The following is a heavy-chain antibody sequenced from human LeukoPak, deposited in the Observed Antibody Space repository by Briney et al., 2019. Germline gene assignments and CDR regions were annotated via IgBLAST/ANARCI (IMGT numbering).Heavy chain of an antibody. CDR1: GFTFSSYG. Sequence: PGGSLRLSCAASGFTFSSYGMHWVRQAPGKGLEWVAFIRYDGSNKYYADSVKGRFTITRGNSKNTLYLQMNSLRAEDTAVYYCAKEWNIVSYYMDVWGKGTTVTVSS. V-gene: IGHV3-30*02. D-gene: IGHD2/OR15-2a*01. CDR3: AKEWNIVSYYMDV. CDR2: IRYDGSNK. J-gene: IGHJ6*03.